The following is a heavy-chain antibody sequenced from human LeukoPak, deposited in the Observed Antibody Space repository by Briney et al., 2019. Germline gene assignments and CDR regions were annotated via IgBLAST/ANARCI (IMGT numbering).Heavy chain of an antibody. J-gene: IGHJ3*02. Sequence: PSETLSLTCTVSGGSISSSSYYWGWIRQPPGKGLEWIGSIYHSGSTYYNPSLKSRVTISVDTSKNQFSLKLSSVTAADTAVYYCARCSGSPKGGAFDIWGQGTMVTVSS. D-gene: IGHD1-26*01. V-gene: IGHV4-39*07. CDR2: IYHSGST. CDR1: GGSISSSSYY. CDR3: ARCSGSPKGGAFDI.